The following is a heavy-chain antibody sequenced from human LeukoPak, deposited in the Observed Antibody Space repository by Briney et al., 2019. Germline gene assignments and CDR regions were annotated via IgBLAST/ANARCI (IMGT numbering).Heavy chain of an antibody. J-gene: IGHJ4*02. CDR3: ARDAYSSGWVDYFDY. CDR1: GFTFSSYE. V-gene: IGHV3-48*03. CDR2: ISSSGSTI. D-gene: IGHD6-19*01. Sequence: GGSLRLSCAASGFTFSSYEMNWVRQAPGKGLEWVSYISSSGSTIYYADSVKGRFTISRDNAKNSLYLQMNSLRAEDTAVCYCARDAYSSGWVDYFDYWGQGTLVTVSS.